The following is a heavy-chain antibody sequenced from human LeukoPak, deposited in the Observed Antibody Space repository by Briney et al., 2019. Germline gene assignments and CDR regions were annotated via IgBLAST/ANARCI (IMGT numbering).Heavy chain of an antibody. D-gene: IGHD3-3*01. Sequence: ASVTVSCKASGYTFTGYYMHWVRQAPGQGLEWMGWLNPNSGGTNYAQKFQGRVTMTRDTSISTAYMELSRLRSDDTAVYYCARDKTTIFGVVDDENWGQGTLVTVSS. CDR2: LNPNSGGT. CDR3: ARDKTTIFGVVDDEN. CDR1: GYTFTGYY. V-gene: IGHV1-2*02. J-gene: IGHJ4*02.